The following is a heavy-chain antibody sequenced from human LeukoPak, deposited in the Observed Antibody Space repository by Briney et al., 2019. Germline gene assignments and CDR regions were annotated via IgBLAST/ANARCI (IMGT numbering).Heavy chain of an antibody. D-gene: IGHD6-6*01. Sequence: GGSLRLSCAASGFTFSAFWMHWVRQAPGKGLVWVSRINSDDSRTTYADSVKGRFTISRDNSKNTLYLQMNSLRAEDTALYYCVKASSSSPQYNWFDAWGQGTLVTVSS. J-gene: IGHJ5*02. CDR1: GFTFSAFW. CDR2: INSDDSRT. V-gene: IGHV3-74*01. CDR3: VKASSSSPQYNWFDA.